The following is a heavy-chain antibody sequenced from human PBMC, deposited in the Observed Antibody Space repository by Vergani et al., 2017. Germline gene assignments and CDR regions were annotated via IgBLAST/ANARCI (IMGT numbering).Heavy chain of an antibody. V-gene: IGHV4-34*01. CDR2: IDHTGRP. CDR3: ARVKTETNGHLYYYYYMGV. D-gene: IGHD2-8*01. J-gene: IGHJ6*03. CDR1: GGSFTSYH. Sequence: QVQLQQWGGGLLRPSETLSLTCVVNGGSFTSYHWTWIRQPPGGGLEWVGDIDHTGRPDYNPSLKSRLTMSVDKSRYQFSLTLNSVTASDTAIYLFARVKTETNGHLYYYYYMGVWGQGTAVTVS.